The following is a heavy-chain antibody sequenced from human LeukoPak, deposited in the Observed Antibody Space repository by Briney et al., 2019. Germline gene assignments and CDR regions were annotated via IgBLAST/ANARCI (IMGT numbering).Heavy chain of an antibody. D-gene: IGHD3-3*01. J-gene: IGHJ5*02. Sequence: KHGESLKISCKGSGYSFTSYWIGWVRQMPGKGLEWMGVIYPGDSDTRYSPSFQGQVTISADKSITTAYLQWGSLKASDTAMYYCARLQDGMARIITIFENWFDPWGQGTLVTVSS. V-gene: IGHV5-51*01. CDR3: ARLQDGMARIITIFENWFDP. CDR2: IYPGDSDT. CDR1: GYSFTSYW.